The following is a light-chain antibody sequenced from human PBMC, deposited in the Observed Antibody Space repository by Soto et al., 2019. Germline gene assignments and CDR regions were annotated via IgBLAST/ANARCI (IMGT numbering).Light chain of an antibody. Sequence: DIEITQLLSSLSPFLGARVTITCRASQSISIHVNWYHQKPGDAPKLLLDPASSFQCRVPSSFSCNRAGIDFTPTINSLQPEDFAPNYCQHCYSTPRTFGQGTTVNI. J-gene: IGKJ1*01. V-gene: IGKV1-39*01. CDR3: QHCYSTPRT. CDR2: PAS. CDR1: QSISIH.